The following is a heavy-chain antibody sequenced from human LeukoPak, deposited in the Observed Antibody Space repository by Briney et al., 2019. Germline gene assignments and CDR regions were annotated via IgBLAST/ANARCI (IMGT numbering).Heavy chain of an antibody. Sequence: GGSLRLSCAASGFTFSCYSMNWVRQAPGKGLEWVSYISSSSSTIYYADSVKGRFTISRDNAKNSLYLQMNSLRAEDTAVYYCAREPRNYYYGMDVWGQGTTVTVSS. CDR2: ISSSSSTI. D-gene: IGHD7-27*01. CDR3: AREPRNYYYGMDV. V-gene: IGHV3-48*04. J-gene: IGHJ6*02. CDR1: GFTFSCYS.